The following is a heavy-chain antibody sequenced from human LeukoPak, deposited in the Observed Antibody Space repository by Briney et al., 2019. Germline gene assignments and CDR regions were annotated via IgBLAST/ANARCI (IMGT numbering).Heavy chain of an antibody. Sequence: SETLSLTCTVSDGTISSTSFYWAWIRQPPGKGLEWIGTIFYSDNTYYNPSLKSRVTISADTSRNLFSLKLTSVTAADTAVYFRTRLGDNGSASYYFDSWGQGTLVTVSS. J-gene: IGHJ4*02. CDR1: DGTISSTSFY. CDR3: TRLGDNGSASYYFDS. CDR2: IFYSDNT. V-gene: IGHV4-39*02. D-gene: IGHD2-8*01.